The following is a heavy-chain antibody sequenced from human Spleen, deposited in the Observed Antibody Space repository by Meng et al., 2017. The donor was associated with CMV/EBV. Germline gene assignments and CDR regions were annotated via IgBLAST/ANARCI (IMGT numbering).Heavy chain of an antibody. CDR3: ARIGGYTYPDY. D-gene: IGHD5-18*01. J-gene: IGHJ4*01. V-gene: IGHV1-8*02. CDR1: GYTFTSYG. Sequence: ASVKVSCKASGYTFTSYGISWVRQATGQGLEWMGRMNPNSGKTDYAQMFQGRVTMTWDTSINTLYMELSGLRSEDTAVYYCARIGGYTYPDYWGQGTLVTVSS. CDR2: MNPNSGKT.